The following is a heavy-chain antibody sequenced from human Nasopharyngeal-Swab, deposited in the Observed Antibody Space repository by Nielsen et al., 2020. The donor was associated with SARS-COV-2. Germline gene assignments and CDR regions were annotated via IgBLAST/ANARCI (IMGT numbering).Heavy chain of an antibody. CDR3: ARGRGSSTSMIGY. V-gene: IGHV3-74*01. CDR2: INGDGSSL. CDR1: GFTFSNYR. Sequence: GGSLRLSCAASGFTFSNYRTHWVRQAPGKGLVWVSRINGDGSSLNYADFVKGRFTISTDNAKSTLYLEMNSLRAEDTAVYYCARGRGSSTSMIGYWGQGTLVTVSS. D-gene: IGHD2/OR15-2a*01. J-gene: IGHJ4*02.